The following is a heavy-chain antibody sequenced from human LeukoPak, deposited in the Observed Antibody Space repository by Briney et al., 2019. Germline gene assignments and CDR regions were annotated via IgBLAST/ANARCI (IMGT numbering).Heavy chain of an antibody. CDR2: ISYDGTNK. CDR3: AGERPTDDILTGYYSAAFDI. D-gene: IGHD3-9*01. V-gene: IGHV3-30*03. CDR1: GFTFSSYG. Sequence: QSGGSLRLSCAASGFTFSSYGMHWVRQAPGKGLEWVAVISYDGTNKYYADSVKGRFTISRDNSKNTLYLQMSSLRSEDTAVYYCAGERPTDDILTGYYSAAFDIWGQGTMVTVSS. J-gene: IGHJ3*02.